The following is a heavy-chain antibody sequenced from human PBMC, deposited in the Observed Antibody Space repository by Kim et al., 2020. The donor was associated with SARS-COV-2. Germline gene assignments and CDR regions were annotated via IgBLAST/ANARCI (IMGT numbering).Heavy chain of an antibody. Sequence: GESLKISCKGSGYSFTSYWIGWVRQMPGKGLEWMGIIYPGDSDTRYSPSFQGQVTISADKSISTAYLQWSSLKASDTAMYYCARRDFRTYDSSGYYYVTEPYFDYWGQGTLVTVSS. CDR2: IYPGDSDT. J-gene: IGHJ4*02. CDR3: ARRDFRTYDSSGYYYVTEPYFDY. V-gene: IGHV5-51*01. D-gene: IGHD3-22*01. CDR1: GYSFTSYW.